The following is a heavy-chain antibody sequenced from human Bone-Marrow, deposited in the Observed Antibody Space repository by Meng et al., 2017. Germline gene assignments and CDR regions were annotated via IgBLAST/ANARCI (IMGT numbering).Heavy chain of an antibody. CDR3: ARGYDSSGYYYKY. D-gene: IGHD3-22*01. V-gene: IGHV1-8*01. J-gene: IGHJ4*02. Sequence: QGEVVQCGAGGEKPGASVKVSCKASGYTFTSYDINWVRQATGQGLEWMGWMNPNSGNTGYAQKFQGRVTMTRNTSISTAYMELSSLRSEDTAVYYCARGYDSSGYYYKYWGQGTLVTVSS. CDR1: GYTFTSYD. CDR2: MNPNSGNT.